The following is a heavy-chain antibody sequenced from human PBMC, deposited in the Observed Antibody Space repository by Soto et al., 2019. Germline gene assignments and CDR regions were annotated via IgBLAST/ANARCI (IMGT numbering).Heavy chain of an antibody. V-gene: IGHV3-21*01. Sequence: GGSLRLSCAASAFTFSGYDMNWVRQAPGKGLEWVSTISSSGAYIYYADSVKGRFTISRDNAKNSLYLHMNSLRAEDTAVYYCAKDGGSSGWYERDYYYYYMDVWGKGTTVTVSS. D-gene: IGHD6-19*01. CDR2: ISSSGAYI. J-gene: IGHJ6*03. CDR1: AFTFSGYD. CDR3: AKDGGSSGWYERDYYYYYMDV.